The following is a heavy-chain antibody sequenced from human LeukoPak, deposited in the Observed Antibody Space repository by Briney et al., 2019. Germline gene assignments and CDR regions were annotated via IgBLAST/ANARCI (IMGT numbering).Heavy chain of an antibody. V-gene: IGHV4-31*03. CDR3: ARVGSSGYYSVDY. Sequence: PSQTLSLTCTVSGGSISSGGYYWSWIRQHPGKGLEWIGYIYYSGSTYYNPSLKSRVTISVDTSKNQFSLKLSSVTAADTAVYYCARVGSSGYYSVDYWGQGTLVTVSS. J-gene: IGHJ4*02. D-gene: IGHD3-22*01. CDR1: GGSISSGGYY. CDR2: IYYSGST.